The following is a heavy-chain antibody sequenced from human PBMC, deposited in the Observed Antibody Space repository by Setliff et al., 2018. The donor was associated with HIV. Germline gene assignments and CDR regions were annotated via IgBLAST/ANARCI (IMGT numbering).Heavy chain of an antibody. D-gene: IGHD3-16*01. CDR2: IWHDGSNQ. Sequence: GGSLRLSCAASGFTFNDYAMHWVRQAPGKGLEWVAVIWHDGSNQYYADSVKGRFTISRDNSRNTQYLQMNSLSVEDTAVYYCVKNLYTEMWGEIFDSWGRGTLVTVPQ. J-gene: IGHJ4*02. CDR3: VKNLYTEMWGEIFDS. V-gene: IGHV3-33*06. CDR1: GFTFNDYA.